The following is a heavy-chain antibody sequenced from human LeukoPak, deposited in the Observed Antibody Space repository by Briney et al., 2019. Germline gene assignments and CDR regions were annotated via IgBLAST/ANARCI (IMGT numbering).Heavy chain of an antibody. Sequence: KPSETLSLTCTASGGSISSDYWSWIRQPPGKGLEWIGYIYYRGSTNYNPSLKSRVTISVDTSKNQFSLKLSSVTAADTAVYYCARDHTGDSSGPEAAYMDVWGKGTTVTVSS. J-gene: IGHJ6*03. CDR2: IYYRGST. V-gene: IGHV4-59*01. CDR1: GGSISSDY. D-gene: IGHD6-19*01. CDR3: ARDHTGDSSGPEAAYMDV.